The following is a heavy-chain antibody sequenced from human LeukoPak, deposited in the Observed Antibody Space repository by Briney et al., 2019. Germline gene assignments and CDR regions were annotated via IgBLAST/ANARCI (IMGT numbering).Heavy chain of an antibody. V-gene: IGHV1-2*02. CDR2: INPYSGGT. CDR3: ARADRLHGGPYLIGP. Sequence: ASVKVSCKTSGYSFTDYYMLWVRQAPGQGLEWMGWINPYSGGTSSAQKFRGRVTMTRDTSISTVYMQVSWLTSDDAAIYYCARADRLHGGPYLIGPWGQGTLVTVSS. CDR1: GYSFTDYY. D-gene: IGHD3-16*01. J-gene: IGHJ5*02.